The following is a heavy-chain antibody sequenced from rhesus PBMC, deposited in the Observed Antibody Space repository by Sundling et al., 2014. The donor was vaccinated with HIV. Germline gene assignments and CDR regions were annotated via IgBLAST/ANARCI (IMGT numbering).Heavy chain of an antibody. CDR1: GGSISSSNW. J-gene: IGHJ4*01. CDR3: ARDRRLAYLDWLYLY. D-gene: IGHD3-3*01. CDR2: IYGSGGST. Sequence: QVQLQESGPAVVKPSETLSLTCAVSGGSISSSNWWSWVRQSPGKGLEWIGAIYGSGGSTEYNPSLKSRVTISKDTSKNQFSLKLSSVTAADTAVYYCARDRRLAYLDWLYLYWGQGVLVTVSS. V-gene: IGHV4-93*01.